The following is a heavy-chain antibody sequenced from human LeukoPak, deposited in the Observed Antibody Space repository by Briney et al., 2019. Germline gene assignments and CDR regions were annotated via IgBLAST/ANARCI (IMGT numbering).Heavy chain of an antibody. V-gene: IGHV3-49*03. CDR1: GFTFGDYA. D-gene: IGHD6-13*01. CDR2: IRSKAYGGTT. J-gene: IGHJ4*02. CDR3: TRGGEDASGWYQDFDY. Sequence: GGSLRLSCTASGFTFGDYAMSWFRQAPGKGLEWVGFIRSKAYGGTTEYAASVKGRFTISRDDSKSIAYLQMNSLKTEDTAVYYCTRGGEDASGWYQDFDYWGQGTLVTVSS.